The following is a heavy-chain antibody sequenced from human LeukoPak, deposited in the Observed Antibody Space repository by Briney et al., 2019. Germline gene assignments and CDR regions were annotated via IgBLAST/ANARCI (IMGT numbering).Heavy chain of an antibody. CDR2: IYTDGST. J-gene: IGHJ4*02. V-gene: IGHV3-53*01. CDR3: ARDPHGYNSYFDY. D-gene: IGHD5-24*01. Sequence: PGGSLRLSCAASGFTVSRNYMSWVRQAPGKGLEWVSVIYTDGSTYYADSVKGRFTISRDISRNTVHLQMNSLRAGDTAVYYCARDPHGYNSYFDYWGQGTLVTVSS. CDR1: GFTVSRNY.